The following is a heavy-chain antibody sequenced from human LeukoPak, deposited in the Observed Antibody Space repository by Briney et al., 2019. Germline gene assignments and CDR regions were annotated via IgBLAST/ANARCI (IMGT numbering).Heavy chain of an antibody. CDR3: GRWSPNPNDS. D-gene: IGHD3-3*01. V-gene: IGHV1-18*01. CDR2: ISAYNGRT. CDR1: GYTFTSYG. J-gene: IGHJ5*01. Sequence: ASVKVSCKASGYTFTSYGISWVRQAPGQGLEWMGWISAYNGRTEYAPNFQDRVTMTTDTSTTTAYMELRSLTSDDTAVYYCGRWSPNPNDSWGQGTLVTVSS.